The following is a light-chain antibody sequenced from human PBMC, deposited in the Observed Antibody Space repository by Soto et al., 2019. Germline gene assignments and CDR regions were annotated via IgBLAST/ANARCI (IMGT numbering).Light chain of an antibody. CDR1: QSVSSY. CDR2: DAS. J-gene: IGKJ1*01. V-gene: IGKV3-11*01. Sequence: IVLTQSPATLSSSPGEIATLSCRASQSVSSYLAWYQNKPGKAPRLLTYDASKRATGIAARFSGSGPGTDFTPTISKLAPQAFAVYYCQERSNWPSTWMVGRGTRVDIK. CDR3: QERSNWPSTWM.